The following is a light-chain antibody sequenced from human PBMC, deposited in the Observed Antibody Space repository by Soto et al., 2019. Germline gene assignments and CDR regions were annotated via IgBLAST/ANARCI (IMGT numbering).Light chain of an antibody. V-gene: IGKV1-5*01. Sequence: DIQMTQSPSTLSASVGDRGTITCRASQTISNWFAWYQQKPGKAPTLLIYDASTLERGVPSRFSGTGSGTEFTLSIDSLQPDDFATYYCQQYHTSSITFGQGTRLEIK. J-gene: IGKJ5*01. CDR3: QQYHTSSIT. CDR2: DAS. CDR1: QTISNW.